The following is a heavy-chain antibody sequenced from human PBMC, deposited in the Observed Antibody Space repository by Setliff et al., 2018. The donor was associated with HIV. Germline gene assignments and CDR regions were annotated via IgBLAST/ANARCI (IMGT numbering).Heavy chain of an antibody. CDR2: ISTFRGT. J-gene: IGHJ4*02. V-gene: IGHV4-4*09. D-gene: IGHD3-16*02. Sequence: PSETLSLTCSVSGDSVSDYYWSWIRRPPGKGLEWIGDISTFRGTNYSPSLQSRVTISMDTSKNQLSLNLSSATAADTAVYYCSRGTFGGVIAQYYFDYWGQGTLVTVSS. CDR3: SRGTFGGVIAQYYFDY. CDR1: GDSVSDYY.